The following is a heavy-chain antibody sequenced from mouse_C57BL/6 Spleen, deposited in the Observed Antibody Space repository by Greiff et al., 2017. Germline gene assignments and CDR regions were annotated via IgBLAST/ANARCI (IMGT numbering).Heavy chain of an antibody. J-gene: IGHJ4*01. V-gene: IGHV1-80*01. D-gene: IGHD1-1*01. Sequence: QVQLQQSGAELVKPGASVKISCKASGYAFSSYWMNWVKQRPGKGLEWIGQIYPGDGDTNYNGKFKGKATLTADKSSSTAYMQLISLTSEDSAVYFCARYLITTDYAMDYWGQGTSVTVSS. CDR1: GYAFSSYW. CDR3: ARYLITTDYAMDY. CDR2: IYPGDGDT.